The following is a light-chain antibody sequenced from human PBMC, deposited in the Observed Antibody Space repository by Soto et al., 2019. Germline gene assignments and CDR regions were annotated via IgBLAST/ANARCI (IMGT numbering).Light chain of an antibody. J-gene: IGKJ4*01. V-gene: IGKV3-20*01. CDR1: QTVTNKY. CDR3: QQYGSRPLT. Sequence: EIVLTQSPDTLSLSPGERATLSCRASQTVTNKYLGWYQQKPGQAPRLLLYGASIRATGIPDRFSGSGSVTYFTLTISRLEPADFAVYLCQQYGSRPLTFGGGTQVEIK. CDR2: GAS.